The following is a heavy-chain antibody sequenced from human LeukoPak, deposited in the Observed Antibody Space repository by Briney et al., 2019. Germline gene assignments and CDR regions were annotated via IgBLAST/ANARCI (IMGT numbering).Heavy chain of an antibody. CDR2: IYYSGST. D-gene: IGHD2-15*01. Sequence: SETLSLTCTVSGGSISSGGYYWSWIRQHPGKGLEWIGYIYYSGSTYYYPSLKSRVTISVDTSKNQFSLKLSSVTAADTAVYYCARGRRDYFDYWGQGTLVTVSS. CDR1: GGSISSGGYY. CDR3: ARGRRDYFDY. J-gene: IGHJ4*02. V-gene: IGHV4-31*03.